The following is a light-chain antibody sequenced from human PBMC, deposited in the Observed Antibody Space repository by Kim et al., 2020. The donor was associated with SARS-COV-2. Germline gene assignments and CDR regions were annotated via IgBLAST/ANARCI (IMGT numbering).Light chain of an antibody. CDR3: QAWDSSTGV. CDR2: QDS. CDR1: KLGDKY. J-gene: IGLJ3*02. V-gene: IGLV3-1*01. Sequence: SYELTQPPSVSVSPGQTASITCSGYKLGDKYACWYQQKPGQSPVLVIYQDSKRPSGIPERFSGSNSGNTATLTISGTQAMDEADYYCQAWDSSTGVFGGGTQLTV.